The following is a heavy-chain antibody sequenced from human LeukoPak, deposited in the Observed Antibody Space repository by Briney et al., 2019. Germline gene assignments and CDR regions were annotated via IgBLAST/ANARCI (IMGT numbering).Heavy chain of an antibody. D-gene: IGHD2-21*01. V-gene: IGHV3-7*01. CDR2: ISPDGSLK. J-gene: IGHJ4*02. CDR3: ARDWKYSTFDY. Sequence: PGGSLRLSCGASGIIFSDIWVTWVRQAPGKGLEWVATISPDGSLKNYMDSVKGRFTMSRDNAKKSVYMELNSVRAEDTAVYFCARDWKYSTFDYWGQGTLVTVSS. CDR1: GIIFSDIW.